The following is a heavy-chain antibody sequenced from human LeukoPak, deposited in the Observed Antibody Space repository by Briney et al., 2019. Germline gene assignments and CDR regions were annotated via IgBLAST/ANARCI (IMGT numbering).Heavy chain of an antibody. CDR3: AKDRGAVAGYYFDY. Sequence: PGGSLRLSCAASGXTFSSYAMSWVCQAPGKGLEWVSAISGSGGSTYYADSVKGRFTISRDNSKNTLYLQMNSLRAEDTAVYYCAKDRGAVAGYYFDYWGQGTLVTVSS. V-gene: IGHV3-23*01. CDR1: GXTFSSYA. J-gene: IGHJ4*02. CDR2: ISGSGGST. D-gene: IGHD6-19*01.